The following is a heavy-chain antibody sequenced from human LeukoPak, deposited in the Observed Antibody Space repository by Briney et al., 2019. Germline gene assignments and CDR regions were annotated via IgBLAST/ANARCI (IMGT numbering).Heavy chain of an antibody. V-gene: IGHV3-48*03. Sequence: XCXASGFTFSSYEMNWVRQAPGKGLEWVSYISSSGSTIYYADSVKGRFTISRDNAKNSLYLQMNSLRAEDTAVYYCASKTWFGELLGWYFDYWGQGTLVTVSS. J-gene: IGHJ4*02. CDR2: ISSSGSTI. D-gene: IGHD3-10*01. CDR1: GFTFSSYE. CDR3: ASKTWFGELLGWYFDY.